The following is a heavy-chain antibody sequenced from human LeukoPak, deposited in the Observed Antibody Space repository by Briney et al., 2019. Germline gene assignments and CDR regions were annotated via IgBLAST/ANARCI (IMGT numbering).Heavy chain of an antibody. D-gene: IGHD3-10*01. CDR2: IRYDGSNK. Sequence: PGGSLRLSCAASGFTFSSYGMHWVRQAPGKGLEWVAFIRYDGSNKYYADSVKGRFTISRDNSKNTLYLQMNSLRAEDTAMYYCAKDPRYYYGSGSYFDYWGQGTLVTVSS. CDR1: GFTFSSYG. V-gene: IGHV3-30*02. CDR3: AKDPRYYYGSGSYFDY. J-gene: IGHJ4*02.